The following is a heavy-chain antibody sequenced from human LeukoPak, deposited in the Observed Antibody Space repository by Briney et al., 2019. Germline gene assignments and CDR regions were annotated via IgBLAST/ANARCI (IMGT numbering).Heavy chain of an antibody. J-gene: IGHJ4*02. Sequence: HPGGSLRLSCAASGFTFSSYWMIWVRQAQGKGLEWVANIQQDGSDKYYVDSVKGRFTISRDNAKNSLYLQMNSLRAEDTAVYYCARNPPRYFNWGQGTLVTVSS. CDR2: IQQDGSDK. CDR3: ARNPPRYFN. V-gene: IGHV3-7*05. D-gene: IGHD1-26*01. CDR1: GFTFSSYW.